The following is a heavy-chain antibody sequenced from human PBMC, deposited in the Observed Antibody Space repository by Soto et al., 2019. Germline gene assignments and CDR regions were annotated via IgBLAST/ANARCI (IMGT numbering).Heavy chain of an antibody. CDR3: ASDTNYYDSSGYRGSAFDI. Sequence: SETLSLTCAVYGGSFSGYYWSWIRQPPGKGLEWIGEINHSGSTNYNPSLKSRVTISVDTSKNQFSLKLSSVTAADTAVYYCASDTNYYDSSGYRGSAFDIWGQGTMVTVSS. D-gene: IGHD3-22*01. CDR1: GGSFSGYY. J-gene: IGHJ3*02. V-gene: IGHV4-34*01. CDR2: INHSGST.